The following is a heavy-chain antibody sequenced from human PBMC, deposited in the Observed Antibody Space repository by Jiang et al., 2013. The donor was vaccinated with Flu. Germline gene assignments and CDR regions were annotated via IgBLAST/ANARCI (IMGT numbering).Heavy chain of an antibody. V-gene: IGHV2-26*01. CDR3: AHRPTHSSVDY. CDR2: IFSSAEK. D-gene: IGHD6-25*01. J-gene: IGHJ4*02. Sequence: KPTQTLTLMCTVSGFSLNNERMGVSWFRQPPGRALEWLAHIFSSAEKSYSTSLKSRLTITKDTSKNQVVLTMTNMDPVDTATYYCAHRPTHSSVDYWGQGTLVTVSS. CDR1: GFSLNNERMG.